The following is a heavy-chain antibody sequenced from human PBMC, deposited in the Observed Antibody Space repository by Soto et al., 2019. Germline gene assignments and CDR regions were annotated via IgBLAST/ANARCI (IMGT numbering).Heavy chain of an antibody. Sequence: ASVKVSCKASGYTFTSYDINWVRQATGQGLEWMGWMNPNSGNTGYAQKFQGRVTMTRNTSISTAYMELSSLRSEDTAVYYCARPIAVAGTRYFQHWGQGTLVTVS. V-gene: IGHV1-8*01. CDR3: ARPIAVAGTRYFQH. J-gene: IGHJ1*01. CDR1: GYTFTSYD. CDR2: MNPNSGNT. D-gene: IGHD6-19*01.